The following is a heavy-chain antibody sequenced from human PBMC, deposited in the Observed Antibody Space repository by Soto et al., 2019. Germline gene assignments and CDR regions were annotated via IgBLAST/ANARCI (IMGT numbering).Heavy chain of an antibody. D-gene: IGHD3-10*01. CDR2: INPNSGGT. CDR3: ARDPGPDTMVREATMDYYYYGMDV. Sequence: GASVKVSCNASGYTFTGYYMHWVRQAPRQGLEWMGWINPNSGGTNYAQKFQGWVTMTRDTSISTAYMELSRLRSDDTAVYYCARDPGPDTMVREATMDYYYYGMDVWGQGTTVTVSS. CDR1: GYTFTGYY. J-gene: IGHJ6*02. V-gene: IGHV1-2*04.